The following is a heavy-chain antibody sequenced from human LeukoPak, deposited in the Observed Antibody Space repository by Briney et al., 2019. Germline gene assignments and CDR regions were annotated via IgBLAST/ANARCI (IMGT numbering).Heavy chain of an antibody. J-gene: IGHJ3*02. CDR2: INWNGGST. Sequence: GGSLRLSCAASGSTFDDYGMSWVRQAPGKGLEWVSGINWNGGSTGYADSVKGRFTISRDNAKNSLYLQMNSLRAEDTALYYCARDITDTAMVAWNDAFDIWGQGTMVTVSS. CDR3: ARDITDTAMVAWNDAFDI. V-gene: IGHV3-20*04. D-gene: IGHD5-18*01. CDR1: GSTFDDYG.